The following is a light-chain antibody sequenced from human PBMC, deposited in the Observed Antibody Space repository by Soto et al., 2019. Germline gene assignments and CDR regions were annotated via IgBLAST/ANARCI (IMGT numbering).Light chain of an antibody. V-gene: IGLV1-51*01. CDR2: DNN. Sequence: QSVLTQPPPVSAAPGQKVTISCSGSSSNIGNNYVSWYQQLPGTAPKLLIYDNNKRPSGIPDRFSGSKSGTSATLGITGLQTGDEADYYCGTWDSSLSGVVFGGGTKVTVL. CDR3: GTWDSSLSGVV. CDR1: SSNIGNNY. J-gene: IGLJ2*01.